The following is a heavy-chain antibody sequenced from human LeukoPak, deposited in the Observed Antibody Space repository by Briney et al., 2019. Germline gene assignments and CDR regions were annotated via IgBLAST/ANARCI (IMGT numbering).Heavy chain of an antibody. D-gene: IGHD5-12*01. CDR2: ITSTSTYI. V-gene: IGHV3-21*01. CDR1: GFTFSSYS. CDR3: VRRGPNNSGLDY. J-gene: IGHJ4*02. Sequence: PGGSLRLSCAASGFTFSSYSFNSVRQAPGKGVEWVASITSTSTYIYYADSVQGRFAVSRDNAKNSLYLQMNSLRAEDTAVFYCVRRGPNNSGLDYWGQGTLVTVSS.